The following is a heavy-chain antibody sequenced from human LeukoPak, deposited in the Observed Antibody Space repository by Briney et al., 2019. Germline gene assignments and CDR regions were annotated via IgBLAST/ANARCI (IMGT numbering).Heavy chain of an antibody. J-gene: IGHJ4*02. CDR2: INPNSGGT. CDR1: GYTFTGYY. CDR3: ARLDIVVVPAYRGYFDY. D-gene: IGHD2-2*03. Sequence: ASVKVSCKASGYTFTGYYMHWVRQAPGHGLEWVGWINPNSGGTNYAQKFQGRVTMTRDTSISTAYMELSRLRSDDTAVYYCARLDIVVVPAYRGYFDYWGQGTLVTVSS. V-gene: IGHV1-2*02.